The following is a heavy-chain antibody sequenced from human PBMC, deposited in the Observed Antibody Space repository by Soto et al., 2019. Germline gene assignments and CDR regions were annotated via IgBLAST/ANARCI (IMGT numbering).Heavy chain of an antibody. CDR2: IYYSEST. CDR1: GGSISSYY. J-gene: IGHJ4*02. D-gene: IGHD6-6*01. CDR3: ARASGSSGEIDS. Sequence: SETLSLACTVSGGSISSYYWSWIRQPPGKGLEWIGNIYYSESTNYNSSLKSRVIIFIYTSKNQFSLKLSSVSAADTAVYYWARASGSSGEIDSWGQGTLVTVSS. V-gene: IGHV4-59*08.